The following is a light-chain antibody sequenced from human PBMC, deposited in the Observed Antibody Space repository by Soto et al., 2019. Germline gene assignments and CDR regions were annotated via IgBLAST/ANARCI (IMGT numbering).Light chain of an antibody. J-gene: IGKJ4*01. CDR1: QSFGTN. CDR3: QQYNDWPPLT. V-gene: IGKV3-15*01. CDR2: GAS. Sequence: EIVMTQSPATVSVCAGERATLSCRTSQSFGTNLAWYQQTPGQAPRLLINGASIRATGVPDRFSGSGSGSEFTLTISSLRSEDFAVYYCQQYNDWPPLTFGGGTKVDI.